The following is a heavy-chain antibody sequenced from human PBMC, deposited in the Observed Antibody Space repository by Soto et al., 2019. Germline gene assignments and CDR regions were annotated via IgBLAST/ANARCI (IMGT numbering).Heavy chain of an antibody. V-gene: IGHV3-30*18. CDR3: AKDYGDYATMRSNNLLFDY. CDR1: GFTFSSYG. CDR2: ISYDGSNK. Sequence: QVQLVESGGGVVQPGRSLRLSCAASGFTFSSYGMHWVRQAPGKGLEWVAVISYDGSNKYYADSVKGRFTISRDNSKNXLXXQMNSLRAEDTAVYYCAKDYGDYATMRSNNLLFDYWGQGTLVTVSS. D-gene: IGHD4-17*01. J-gene: IGHJ4*02.